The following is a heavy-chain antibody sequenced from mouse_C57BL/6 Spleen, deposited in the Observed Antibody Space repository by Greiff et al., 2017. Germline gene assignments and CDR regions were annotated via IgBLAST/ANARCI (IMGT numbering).Heavy chain of an antibody. CDR3: AKTAQAPAWFAY. D-gene: IGHD3-2*02. CDR2: IYPGDGDT. Sequence: VQRVESGAELVKPGASVKISCKASGYAFSSYWMNWVKQRPGQGLEWIGQIYPGDGDTNYNGKFKGKATLAADKSSSTAYMQLSSLTSEDSAVYFCAKTAQAPAWFAYWGQGTLVTVSA. J-gene: IGHJ3*01. V-gene: IGHV1-80*01. CDR1: GYAFSSYW.